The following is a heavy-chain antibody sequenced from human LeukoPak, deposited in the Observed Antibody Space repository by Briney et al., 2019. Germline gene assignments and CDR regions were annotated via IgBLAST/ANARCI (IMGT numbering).Heavy chain of an antibody. CDR1: GGSFCGYY. Sequence: SETLSLTCAVYGGSFCGYYWSWIRQPPGKGLEWIGEINHSGSTNYNPSLKSRVTISVDTSKNQFSLKLSSVTAADTAVYYCARAGEDSSGIDYWGQGTLVTVSS. V-gene: IGHV4-34*01. CDR2: INHSGST. CDR3: ARAGEDSSGIDY. J-gene: IGHJ4*02. D-gene: IGHD3-22*01.